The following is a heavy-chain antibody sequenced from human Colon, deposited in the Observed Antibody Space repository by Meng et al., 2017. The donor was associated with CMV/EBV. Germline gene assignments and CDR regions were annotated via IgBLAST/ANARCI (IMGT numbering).Heavy chain of an antibody. D-gene: IGHD2-2*01. V-gene: IGHV3-7*01. Sequence: ETLSLTCNVSGASISSMIYYWGWIRQSPGKGLEWAASIKQDGSETYSVDSVKGRFTISRDNAKNSLFLQMNSLRAEDTAVYYCARAKYCISSSCPPSDSFDFWGQGTKVTVSS. CDR2: IKQDGSET. CDR1: GASISSMIYY. CDR3: ARAKYCISSSCPPSDSFDF. J-gene: IGHJ3*01.